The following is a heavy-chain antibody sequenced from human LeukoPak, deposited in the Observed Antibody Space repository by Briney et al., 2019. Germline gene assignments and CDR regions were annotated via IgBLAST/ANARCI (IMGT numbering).Heavy chain of an antibody. Sequence: ASVKVSCKASGYTFTGYYMHWVRQAPGQGLEWMGWINPNSGGTNYAQKFQGRVTMTRDTSISTAYMELSRLRSDDTAVYYCAIGRTHPSSSWVDFQHWGQGTLVTVPS. V-gene: IGHV1-2*02. CDR3: AIGRTHPSSSWVDFQH. D-gene: IGHD6-13*01. CDR2: INPNSGGT. CDR1: GYTFTGYY. J-gene: IGHJ1*01.